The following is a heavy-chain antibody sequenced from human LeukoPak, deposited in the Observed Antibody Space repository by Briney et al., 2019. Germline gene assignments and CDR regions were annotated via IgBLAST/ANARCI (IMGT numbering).Heavy chain of an antibody. J-gene: IGHJ4*02. D-gene: IGHD3-22*01. CDR1: GFTFDDYA. CDR3: AKDRRGGYYDSSGYLNY. V-gene: IGHV3-9*01. CDR2: ISWNSGSI. Sequence: GGSLRLSRAASGFTFDDYAMHWVRQAPGKGLEWVSGISWNSGSIGYADSVKGRFTISRDNAKNSLYLQMNSLRAEDTALYYCAKDRRGGYYDSSGYLNYWGQGTLVTVSS.